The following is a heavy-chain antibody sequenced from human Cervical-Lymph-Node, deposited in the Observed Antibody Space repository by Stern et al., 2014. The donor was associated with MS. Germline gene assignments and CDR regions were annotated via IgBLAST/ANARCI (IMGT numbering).Heavy chain of an antibody. Sequence: QVQLVESGPGLAKPSQTLSLTCTVSGGSVNSGDYYWTWLRQLPRNGLEWIGYIYNSGNTLYNPSLKSRATISGDTSKNQFSLTLRSVTAADTAMYYCARGRSRQVAGSGTGFDYWGQGTRVTVSS. D-gene: IGHD6-13*01. CDR1: GGSVNSGDYY. CDR3: ARGRSRQVAGSGTGFDY. CDR2: IYNSGNT. V-gene: IGHV4-31*03. J-gene: IGHJ4*02.